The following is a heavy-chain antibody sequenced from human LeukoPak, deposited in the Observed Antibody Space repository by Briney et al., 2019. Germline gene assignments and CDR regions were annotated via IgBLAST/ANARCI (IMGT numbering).Heavy chain of an antibody. CDR1: GFTFSSYA. D-gene: IGHD5-24*01. V-gene: IGHV3-33*08. Sequence: GGSLRLSCAASGFTFSSYAMHWVRQAPGKGLEWVAVIWYDGSNKYYADSVKGRFTISRDNSKNTLYLQMNSLRAEDTAVYYCAREGPSMAMSIWGQGTMVTVSS. J-gene: IGHJ3*02. CDR2: IWYDGSNK. CDR3: AREGPSMAMSI.